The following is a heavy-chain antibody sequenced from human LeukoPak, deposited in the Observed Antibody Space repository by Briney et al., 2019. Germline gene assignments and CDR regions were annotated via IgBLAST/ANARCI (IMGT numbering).Heavy chain of an antibody. CDR2: SSASGGST. CDR3: AKGWESYYDTSGYYPFDY. D-gene: IGHD3-22*01. J-gene: IGHJ4*02. CDR1: GLTFSSFA. V-gene: IGHV3-23*01. Sequence: GGSLRLSCAASGLTFSSFAMNWVRQAPGKGLEWVSSSSASGGSTFYADSVKGRFFISRDNSENILYLQMNSLRAEDTAIYYCAKGWESYYDTSGYYPFDYWGQGTLVTVSS.